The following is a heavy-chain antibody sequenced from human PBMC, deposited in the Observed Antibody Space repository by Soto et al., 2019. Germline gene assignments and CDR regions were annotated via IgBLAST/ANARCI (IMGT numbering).Heavy chain of an antibody. CDR1: GFTFNNYY. J-gene: IGHJ4*02. Sequence: EVQLVESGGGLVQPGGSLRLSCAASGFTFNNYYMVWVRQAPGRGLEWVANINQDGSAKYYVDAVKGRFTISRDNAKSSLYLQINSLRAEDTVTYYCGRGFGGTHWGQGSLVTVSS. CDR2: INQDGSAK. CDR3: GRGFGGTH. V-gene: IGHV3-7*05. D-gene: IGHD2-15*01.